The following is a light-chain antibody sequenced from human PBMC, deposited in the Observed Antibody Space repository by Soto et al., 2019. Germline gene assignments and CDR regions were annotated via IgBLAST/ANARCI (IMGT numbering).Light chain of an antibody. V-gene: IGKV2-24*01. J-gene: IGKJ2*01. CDR1: QSLLHSDGNTY. CDR2: KNS. CDR3: MQATPYSPYT. Sequence: DIVLTQTPLSSPVTLGQPASISCRSSQSLLHSDGNTYLSWLHQRPGQPPRLLIYKNSNRFSGVPDRLSGSGAGTDFTLKISRVEAEDVGVYYCMQATPYSPYTFGQGTKLEIK.